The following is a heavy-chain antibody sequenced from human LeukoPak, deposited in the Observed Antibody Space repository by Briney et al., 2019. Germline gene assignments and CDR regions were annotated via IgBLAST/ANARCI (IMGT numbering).Heavy chain of an antibody. V-gene: IGHV3-15*01. CDR3: TTDRYQLLYPHFKPFDY. CDR2: IKSKTDGGTT. CDR1: GFTFSSYA. Sequence: GGSLRLSCAASGFTFSSYAMSWVRQAPGKGLEWVGRIKSKTDGGTTDYAAPVKGRFTISRDDSKNTLYLQMNSLKTEDTAVYYCTTDRYQLLYPHFKPFDYWGQGTLVTVSS. J-gene: IGHJ4*02. D-gene: IGHD2-2*02.